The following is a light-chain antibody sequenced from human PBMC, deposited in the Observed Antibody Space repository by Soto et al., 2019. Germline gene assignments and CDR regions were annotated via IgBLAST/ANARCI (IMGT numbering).Light chain of an antibody. V-gene: IGLV1-47*01. CDR2: RNN. CDR3: AARDDSLSGYV. Sequence: QSVLTQPPSASGTPGQRVTISCSGSSSNIGSEYVVWYQHLPGTAPKLLIYRNNQRPSGVPDRFAGSKSGTSASLAISGLRSEDEADYYCAARDDSLSGYVFGTGTKLTVL. J-gene: IGLJ1*01. CDR1: SSNIGSEY.